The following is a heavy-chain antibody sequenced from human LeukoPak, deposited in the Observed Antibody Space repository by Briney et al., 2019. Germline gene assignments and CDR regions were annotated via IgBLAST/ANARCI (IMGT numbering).Heavy chain of an antibody. Sequence: GGSLRLSCAASGFTVSSNYMSWVRQAPGKGLEWVSVIYSGGSTYYADSVKGRFTISRHNSKNTLYLQMNSLRAEDTAVYYCARDGGGRFLEWTKDYFDYWGQGTLVTVSS. J-gene: IGHJ4*02. V-gene: IGHV3-53*04. CDR2: IYSGGST. D-gene: IGHD3-3*01. CDR1: GFTVSSNY. CDR3: ARDGGGRFLEWTKDYFDY.